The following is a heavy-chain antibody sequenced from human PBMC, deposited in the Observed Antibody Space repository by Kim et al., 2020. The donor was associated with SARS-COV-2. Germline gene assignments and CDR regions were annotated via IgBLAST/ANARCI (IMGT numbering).Heavy chain of an antibody. J-gene: IGHJ3*02. V-gene: IGHV3-23*01. CDR3: TRDVKWHDDAFDI. CDR2: IGPGPGDT. CDR1: TFILSNYG. D-gene: IGHD2-8*01. Sequence: GGSLRLSCAASTFILSNYGMSWVRQAPGKGLEWVSAIGPGPGDTYYAYSVKGRFTISRDNSKNTVYLQMNNLRAEDTAVYFCTRDVKWHDDAFDIWGQGTLVTVSS.